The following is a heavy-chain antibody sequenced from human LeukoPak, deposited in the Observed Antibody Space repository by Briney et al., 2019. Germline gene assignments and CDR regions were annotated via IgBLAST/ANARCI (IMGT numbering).Heavy chain of an antibody. D-gene: IGHD3-10*01. J-gene: IGHJ4*02. CDR3: TTYGSGRKFDY. V-gene: IGHV3-15*04. CDR2: IESKTDGGTT. Sequence: GGSLRLSCAASGFSFSDAWMSWVRQIPGKGLEWVGRIESKTDGGTTDYASPVKRRFTISRDDSTNTLYLQMNSLKSEDTAVYYCTTYGSGRKFDYWGQGILVTVSS. CDR1: GFSFSDAW.